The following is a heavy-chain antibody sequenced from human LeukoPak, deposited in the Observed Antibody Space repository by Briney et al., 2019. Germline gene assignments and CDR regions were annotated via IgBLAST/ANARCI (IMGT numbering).Heavy chain of an antibody. J-gene: IGHJ4*02. CDR2: ISYDGSNK. CDR3: AKDQRWESPHYLDS. CDR1: GFTFSSYA. D-gene: IGHD1-26*01. V-gene: IGHV3-30-3*01. Sequence: GGSLRLSCAASGFTFSSYAMHWVRQAPGKGLEWVAVISYDGSNKYYADSVRGRFTISRDNSKNTLYVQMNSLRDEDTALYYCAKDQRWESPHYLDSWGQGTLVTVSS.